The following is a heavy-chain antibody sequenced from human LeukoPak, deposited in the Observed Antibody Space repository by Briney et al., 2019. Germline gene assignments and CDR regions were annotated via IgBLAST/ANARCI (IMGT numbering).Heavy chain of an antibody. J-gene: IGHJ4*02. CDR1: GFTFSSHS. Sequence: PGGSLRLSCAASGFTFSSHSMNWVRQAPGKGLEWVSYISSSSTIYYADSVKGRFTISRDNAKNSLYLQMNSLRAEDTAVYYCASVSIYGSGSPYWGQGTLVTVSS. CDR2: ISSSSTI. V-gene: IGHV3-48*01. D-gene: IGHD3-10*01. CDR3: ASVSIYGSGSPY.